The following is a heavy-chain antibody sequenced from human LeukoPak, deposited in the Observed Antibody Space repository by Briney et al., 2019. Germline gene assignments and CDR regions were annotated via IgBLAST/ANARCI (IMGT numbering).Heavy chain of an antibody. Sequence: GGSLRLSCAASGFTYSSYWMNWARQAPGKGLEWVASINHNGNVNYYVDSVKGRFTISRDNAKNSLYLQMSNLRAEDTAVYFCARGGGLDVWGQGATVTVSS. CDR1: GFTYSSYW. D-gene: IGHD3-16*01. CDR2: INHNGNVN. CDR3: ARGGGLDV. V-gene: IGHV3-7*03. J-gene: IGHJ6*02.